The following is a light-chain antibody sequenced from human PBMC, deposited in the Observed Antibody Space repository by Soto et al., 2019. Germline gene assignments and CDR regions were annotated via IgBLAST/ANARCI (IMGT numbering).Light chain of an antibody. Sequence: DIQMTQSPSSLSVSVGDRVTXTCRASQIIDSWLAWYQQKPGKAPKLLIYDASSLESGVPSRFSGSGSGTEFTLTISSLQPDDFATYYCKQYNSYAFGQGTKVDIK. J-gene: IGKJ1*01. V-gene: IGKV1-5*01. CDR3: KQYNSYA. CDR1: QIIDSW. CDR2: DAS.